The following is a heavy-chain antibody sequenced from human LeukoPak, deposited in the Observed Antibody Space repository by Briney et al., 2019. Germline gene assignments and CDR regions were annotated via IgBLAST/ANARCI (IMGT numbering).Heavy chain of an antibody. Sequence: ASVKVSCKASGYTFSNYYIHWVRQAPGQGLEWMGIINPRGGSTGYAQKFQGRVTMTRNTSISTAYMELSSLRSEDTAVYYCARGDSSGFYWGQGTLVTVSS. CDR1: GYTFSNYY. J-gene: IGHJ4*02. V-gene: IGHV1-46*01. CDR2: INPRGGST. D-gene: IGHD6-19*01. CDR3: ARGDSSGFY.